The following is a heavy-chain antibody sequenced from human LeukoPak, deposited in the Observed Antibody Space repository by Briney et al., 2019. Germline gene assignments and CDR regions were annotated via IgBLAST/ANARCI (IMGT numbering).Heavy chain of an antibody. CDR1: GFTFSSYD. CDR3: ARARAPVTRIASFDI. V-gene: IGHV3-23*01. D-gene: IGHD4-17*01. Sequence: GGSLRLFYAASGFTFSSYDMRLVRQAPGRALECDSTFGGCGGSTYYSDSVTGRFTISRDNSKNTLYLQMNSRSADETAVYYCARARAPVTRIASFDIWGQGTMVTVSS. J-gene: IGHJ3*02. CDR2: FGGCGGST.